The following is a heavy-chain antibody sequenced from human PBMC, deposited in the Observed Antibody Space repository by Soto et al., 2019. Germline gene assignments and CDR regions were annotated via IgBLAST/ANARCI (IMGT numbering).Heavy chain of an antibody. CDR1: GFTFDDHA. Sequence: GGSLRLSCIASGFTFDDHAMHWVRQAPGKGLEWASGISWNSGYIGYADSVKGRFTISRDNAKNSVHLQMNSLRAEDTAFYYCAKDIKWNLPAGYLDNWGQGTLVTVSS. CDR3: AKDIKWNLPAGYLDN. D-gene: IGHD1-1*01. V-gene: IGHV3-9*01. J-gene: IGHJ4*02. CDR2: ISWNSGYI.